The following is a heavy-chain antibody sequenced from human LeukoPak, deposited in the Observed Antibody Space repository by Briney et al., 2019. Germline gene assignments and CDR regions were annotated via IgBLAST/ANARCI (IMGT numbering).Heavy chain of an antibody. D-gene: IGHD3-10*01. V-gene: IGHV3-23*01. CDR1: GFTFSSYA. Sequence: GGSLRLSCAASGFTFSSYAMSWVRQAPGKGLEWVSAISGSGGSTYYADSVKGRFTISRDNSKNTLYLQMNSLRAEDTAVYYCAKVEASTMVRGDWFDPWGQGTLVTVSS. CDR2: ISGSGGST. J-gene: IGHJ5*02. CDR3: AKVEASTMVRGDWFDP.